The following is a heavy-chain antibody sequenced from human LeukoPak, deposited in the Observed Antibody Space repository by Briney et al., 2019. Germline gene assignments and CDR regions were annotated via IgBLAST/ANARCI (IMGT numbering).Heavy chain of an antibody. D-gene: IGHD3-10*01. CDR3: ARTPKRFGELYQPGDS. Sequence: WASVKVSCKASGYTFTNYGTTWVRQVPGQGLEWLGWISAYNGNANYAQNLQDRVTLTSDTSTSTAYMELRSLRSDDTGIYYCARTPKRFGELYQPGDSWGQGTLLTVSS. J-gene: IGHJ4*02. CDR2: ISAYNGNA. V-gene: IGHV1-18*01. CDR1: GYTFTNYG.